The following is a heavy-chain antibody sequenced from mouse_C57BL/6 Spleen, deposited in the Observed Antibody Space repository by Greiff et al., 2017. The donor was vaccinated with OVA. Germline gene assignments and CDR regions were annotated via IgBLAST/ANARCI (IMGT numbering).Heavy chain of an antibody. CDR3: AKDGELRRRRGDYAMDY. D-gene: IGHD1-2*01. J-gene: IGHJ4*01. CDR2: ISDGGSYT. Sequence: EVQVVESGGGLVKPGGSLKLSCAASGFTFSSYAMSWVRQTPEKRLEWVATISDGGSYTYYPDNVKGRFTISRDNAKNNLYLQMSHLKSEDTAMYYGAKDGELRRRRGDYAMDYWGQGTSVTVSS. CDR1: GFTFSSYA. V-gene: IGHV5-4*01.